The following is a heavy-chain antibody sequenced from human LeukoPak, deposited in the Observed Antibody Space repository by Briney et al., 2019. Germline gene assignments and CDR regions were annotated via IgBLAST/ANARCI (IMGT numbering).Heavy chain of an antibody. J-gene: IGHJ6*02. Sequence: PGGSLRLSCATSGFNFDRYTIHWVRQAPGKGLEWVSLAGWAGGTTFYSDSVRGRFTISRDNAKNSLYLQMNSLRAEDTAVYYCARDLLPYYYYGMDVWGQGTTVTVSS. V-gene: IGHV3-43*01. CDR3: ARDLLPYYYYGMDV. CDR1: GFNFDRYT. CDR2: AGWAGGTT.